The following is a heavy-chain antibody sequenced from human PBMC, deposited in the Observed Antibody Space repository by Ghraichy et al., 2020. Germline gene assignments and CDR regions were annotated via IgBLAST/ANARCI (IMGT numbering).Heavy chain of an antibody. Sequence: GGSLRLSCAASGVSVSSNQMAWVRQAPGKGLEWVSILYSDGSGFYADTVRGRVTISRDESKNTLYLQMNSLRAEDTAVYYCARDRRYCGNSCYLYYYYGMDHWGRGTTVTVSS. CDR2: LYSDGSG. J-gene: IGHJ6*02. D-gene: IGHD2-21*01. CDR1: GVSVSSNQ. CDR3: ARDRRYCGNSCYLYYYYGMDH. V-gene: IGHV3-53*01.